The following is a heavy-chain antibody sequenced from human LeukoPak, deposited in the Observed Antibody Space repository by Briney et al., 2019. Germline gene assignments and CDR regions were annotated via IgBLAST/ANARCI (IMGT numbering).Heavy chain of an antibody. J-gene: IGHJ5*02. D-gene: IGHD6-13*01. V-gene: IGHV3-21*01. CDR1: GFTFSSYS. CDR2: ISSSSSYI. Sequence: GGSLRLSCAASGFTFSSYSMNWVRQAPGKGLEWVSSISSSSSYIYYADSVKGRFTISRDNSKNSLYLQMNSLRAEDTAVYYWAREGASIAAACPNWFDPWGQGTLVTVSS. CDR3: AREGASIAAACPNWFDP.